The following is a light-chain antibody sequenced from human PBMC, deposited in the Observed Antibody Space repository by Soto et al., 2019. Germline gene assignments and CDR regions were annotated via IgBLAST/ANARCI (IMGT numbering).Light chain of an antibody. CDR1: SSDLGASNS. CDR3: ISSKTDGTYL. CDR2: EAS. V-gene: IGLV2-14*01. Sequence: QSVLTQPPSVSGSPGQSITVSCTGTSSDLGASNSVSWYQHLPGRAPKFIICEASNRPSGVSNRFSGSKSGITASPTISGLQAEDQAEYFCISSKTDGTYLFGTGTKVTVL. J-gene: IGLJ1*01.